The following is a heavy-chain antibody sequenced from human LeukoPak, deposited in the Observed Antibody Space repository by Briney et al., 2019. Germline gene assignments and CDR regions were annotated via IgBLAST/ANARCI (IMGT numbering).Heavy chain of an antibody. Sequence: PGGSLRLSCAASGFTFSFYAMHWVRQAPGKGLEWVAVISYDGSNKYYADSVKGRFTISRDNSKNTLYLQMNSLRAEDTAMYYCALEGSGRSLDPWGQGTLVTVSS. CDR2: ISYDGSNK. V-gene: IGHV3-30*04. J-gene: IGHJ5*02. CDR1: GFTFSFYA. D-gene: IGHD3-3*01. CDR3: ALEGSGRSLDP.